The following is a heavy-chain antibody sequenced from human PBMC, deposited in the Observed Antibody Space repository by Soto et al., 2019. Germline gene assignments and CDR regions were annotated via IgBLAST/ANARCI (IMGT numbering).Heavy chain of an antibody. CDR2: MNPNSGNT. CDR3: ARVEGDYYHSDY. Sequence: GASVKVSCKASGYTFTSYDINWVRQATGQGLEWMGWMNPNSGNTGYAQKFQGRVTMTRNTSISTAYMELSSLRSEDTAVYYCARVEGDYYHSDYWGQGTLVTVSS. D-gene: IGHD4-17*01. V-gene: IGHV1-8*01. J-gene: IGHJ4*02. CDR1: GYTFTSYD.